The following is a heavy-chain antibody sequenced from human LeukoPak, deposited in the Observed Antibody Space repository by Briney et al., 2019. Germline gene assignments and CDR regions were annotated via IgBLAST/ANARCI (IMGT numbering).Heavy chain of an antibody. CDR1: GFTFSSYA. V-gene: IGHV3-30-3*01. Sequence: PGGSLRLSCAASGFTFSSYAMHWVRQAPGKGLEWVAVISYDGSNKYYADSVKGRFTISRDNSKNTLYLQMNSLRAEDTAVYYCASPRGYYDSGGPLDYWGQGTLVTVSS. CDR3: ASPRGYYDSGGPLDY. CDR2: ISYDGSNK. J-gene: IGHJ4*02. D-gene: IGHD3-22*01.